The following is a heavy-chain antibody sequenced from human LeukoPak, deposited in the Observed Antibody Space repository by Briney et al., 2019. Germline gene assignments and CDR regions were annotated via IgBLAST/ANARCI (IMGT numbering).Heavy chain of an antibody. CDR2: ILYYGNT. D-gene: IGHD1-26*01. CDR3: ARDSGNFEVDY. V-gene: IGHV4-39*02. J-gene: IGHJ4*02. CDR1: GGSISSGSYY. Sequence: PSETLSLTCTVSGGSISSGSYYWGWIRQSPGKGLEWIGSILYYGNTYYNPSLNSRVTISADTPKNQFFLRLSSVTAADTAVYYCARDSGNFEVDYWGQGTLVTVSS.